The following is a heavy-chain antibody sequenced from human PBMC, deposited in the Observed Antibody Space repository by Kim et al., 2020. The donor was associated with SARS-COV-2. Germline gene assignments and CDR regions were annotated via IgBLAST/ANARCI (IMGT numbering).Heavy chain of an antibody. CDR2: INHSGST. CDR1: GGSFSGYY. V-gene: IGHV4-34*01. D-gene: IGHD5-12*01. CDR3: ARGYGGYDLLGY. J-gene: IGHJ4*02. Sequence: SETLSLTCAVYGGSFSGYYWSWIRQPPGKGLEWIGEINHSGSTNYNPSLKSRVTISVDTSKNQFSLKLSSVTAADTAVYYCARGYGGYDLLGYWGQGTLVTVSS.